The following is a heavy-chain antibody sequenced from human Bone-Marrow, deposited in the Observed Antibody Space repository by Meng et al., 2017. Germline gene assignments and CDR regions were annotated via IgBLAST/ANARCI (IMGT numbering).Heavy chain of an antibody. J-gene: IGHJ4*02. D-gene: IGHD3-10*01. Sequence: GESLKISCAASGFTFSSYSMNWVRQAPGKGLEWVSSISSSSSYIYYADSVKGRFTISREKAKNSLYLQTNSLRAEDTAVYYCYGSGTGSFRWGQGTLVTVSS. CDR2: ISSSSSYI. CDR3: YGSGTGSFR. CDR1: GFTFSSYS. V-gene: IGHV3-21*01.